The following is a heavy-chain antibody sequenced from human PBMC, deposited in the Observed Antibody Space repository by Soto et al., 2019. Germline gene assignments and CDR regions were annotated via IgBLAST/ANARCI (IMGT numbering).Heavy chain of an antibody. CDR3: VRDGGGATADYYYGMDV. CDR2: ISNSGSYI. CDR1: GFTFSSYS. V-gene: IGHV3-21*01. Sequence: GGSLRLSCAASGFTFSSYSMNWVRQAPGKGLEWVSFISNSGSYIFNGDSVKGRFSISRDNAKNSLYLQMNSLRAEDTAVYYCVRDGGGATADYYYGMDVWGQGTTVTV. D-gene: IGHD1-26*01. J-gene: IGHJ6*02.